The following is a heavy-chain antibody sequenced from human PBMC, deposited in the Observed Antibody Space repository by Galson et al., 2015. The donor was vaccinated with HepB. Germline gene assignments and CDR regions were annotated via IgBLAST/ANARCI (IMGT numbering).Heavy chain of an antibody. J-gene: IGHJ6*02. Sequence: QSGEEVKKPGESLKISCKGSGSSFTSYWIGWVRQMLGKGLEWMGIIYPGDSDTRYSPSFQGQVTISADKSISTAYLQWSSLKASDTAMYYCARHRSGGRYYYGSGRDYYGMDVWGQGTTVTVSS. CDR1: GSSFTSYW. V-gene: IGHV5-51*01. D-gene: IGHD3-10*01. CDR2: IYPGDSDT. CDR3: ARHRSGGRYYYGSGRDYYGMDV.